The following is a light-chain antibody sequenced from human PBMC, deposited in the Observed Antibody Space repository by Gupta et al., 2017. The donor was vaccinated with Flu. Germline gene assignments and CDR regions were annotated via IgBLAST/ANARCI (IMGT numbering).Light chain of an antibody. CDR3: QQSSSLPIA. J-gene: IGKJ1*01. CDR1: QRIGSS. CDR2: YAS. Sequence: PDFQSVTPKEKVTITCRASQRIGSSLNWYQQKPEQSPKLLIKYASQYGSGVPSRFGGSGSGTDFTLTIKSLEAEDAATYYCQQSSSLPIAFGQGTKVEIK. V-gene: IGKV6-21*01.